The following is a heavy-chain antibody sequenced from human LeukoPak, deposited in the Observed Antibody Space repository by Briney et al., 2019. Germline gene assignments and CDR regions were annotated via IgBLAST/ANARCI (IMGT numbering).Heavy chain of an antibody. CDR1: GGSINSYY. J-gene: IGHJ5*02. CDR3: ARHSSSSRGWFDP. V-gene: IGHV4-59*08. D-gene: IGHD6-6*01. CDR2: IYYSGST. Sequence: PSETLSLTCTVSGGSINSYYWSWIRQPPGKGLEWIGYIYYSGSTNYHSSLKSRVTISAATSNNQFSLKLSSVTAPDTAVYYCARHSSSSRGWFDPWGQGTLVTVSS.